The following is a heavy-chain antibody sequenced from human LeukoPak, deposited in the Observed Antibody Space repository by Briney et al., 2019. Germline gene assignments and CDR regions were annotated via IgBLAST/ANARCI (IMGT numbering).Heavy chain of an antibody. J-gene: IGHJ4*02. V-gene: IGHV3-7*01. CDR3: ATAPAAADSF. CDR2: INRDGSAK. Sequence: PGGSLRLSCAASGFTSSSFWVTWVRQAPGKGLEWVANINRDGSAKTYVDSAKGRFIISRDNAKNSVYLRMSSLRAEDTAVYYCATAPAAADSFWGQGTLVAVSS. CDR1: GFTSSSFW. D-gene: IGHD6-13*01.